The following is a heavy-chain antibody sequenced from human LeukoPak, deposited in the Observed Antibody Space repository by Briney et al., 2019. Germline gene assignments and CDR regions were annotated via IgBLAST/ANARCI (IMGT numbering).Heavy chain of an antibody. Sequence: SGTLSLTCTVSGGSISSSSYYWGWIRQPPGKGLEWIGSIYYSGSTYYNPSLKSRVTISVDTSKNQFSLKLSSVTAADTAVYYCARALDDYYDSSGYYFDYWGQGTLVTVSS. CDR1: GGSISSSSYY. CDR2: IYYSGST. J-gene: IGHJ4*02. V-gene: IGHV4-39*07. D-gene: IGHD3-22*01. CDR3: ARALDDYYDSSGYYFDY.